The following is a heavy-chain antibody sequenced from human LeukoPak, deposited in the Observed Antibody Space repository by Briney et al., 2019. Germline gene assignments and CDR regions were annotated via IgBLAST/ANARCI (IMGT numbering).Heavy chain of an antibody. CDR2: IYTSGST. D-gene: IGHD3-22*01. V-gene: IGHV4-4*08. Sequence: SETLSLTCTVSGGSISSYYWSWIRQPPGKGLEWIGYIYTSGSTNYNPSLKSRVPISLNKSKNQFSLKLSSVTAADKAVYYCARRGYYYESSGYFDAFDIWGQGTMVSVSS. J-gene: IGHJ3*02. CDR1: GGSISSYY. CDR3: ARRGYYYESSGYFDAFDI.